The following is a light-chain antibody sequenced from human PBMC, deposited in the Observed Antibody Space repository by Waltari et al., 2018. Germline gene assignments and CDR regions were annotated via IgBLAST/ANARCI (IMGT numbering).Light chain of an antibody. CDR3: QHYVRLPVT. CDR1: QSVGRT. J-gene: IGKJ1*01. CDR2: AAS. Sequence: EIVLTQSPGTLSLSPGETATLSCMASQSVGRTLAWYQKKPGQAPRLLIYAASTRATGIPDRFSGSGSGTDFRLTISRVEPEDFAVYYCQHYVRLPVTFGQGTTVELK. V-gene: IGKV3-20*01.